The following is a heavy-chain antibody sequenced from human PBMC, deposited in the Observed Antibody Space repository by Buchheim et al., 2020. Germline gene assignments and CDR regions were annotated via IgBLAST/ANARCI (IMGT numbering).Heavy chain of an antibody. Sequence: QAHLVESGGGVVQPGRSLRLSCAASGFSFSSFGMHWVRQAPGKGLEWVAVIWYDGSEKFYADSVKGRFTISRDNSKNTVYLQMNSLRAEDTAVYYCAREAGSSWSMCYFDSWGQG. CDR3: AREAGSSWSMCYFDS. V-gene: IGHV3-33*01. CDR2: IWYDGSEK. J-gene: IGHJ4*02. CDR1: GFSFSSFG. D-gene: IGHD6-13*01.